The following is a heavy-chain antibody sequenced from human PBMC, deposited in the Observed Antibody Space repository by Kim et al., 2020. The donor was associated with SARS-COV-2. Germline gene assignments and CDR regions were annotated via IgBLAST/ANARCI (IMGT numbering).Heavy chain of an antibody. D-gene: IGHD3-22*01. V-gene: IGHV4-31*11. J-gene: IGHJ6*02. CDR3: ARDRPDRAWYGMDV. Sequence: SETLSLTCAVSGDSISRGGYYWAWIRQHPGKGLEWIGYIHVSGSTYYNPSLKSRVTISKDTSKNQFPLNLSPVTAADTAVYYCARDRPDRAWYGMDVWG. CDR1: GDSISRGGYY. CDR2: IHVSGST.